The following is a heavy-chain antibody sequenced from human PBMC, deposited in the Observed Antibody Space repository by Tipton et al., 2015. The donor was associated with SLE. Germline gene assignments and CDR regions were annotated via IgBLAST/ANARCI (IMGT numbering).Heavy chain of an antibody. CDR1: GGTFSSYS. D-gene: IGHD5-24*01. V-gene: IGHV3-48*01. CDR3: AIPSRRDGYILGY. Sequence: SGAEVKKPGSSVKVSCKASGGTFSSYSMNWVRQAPGKGLEWVSSISSSSSTIYYADSVKGRFTISRDNAKNSLYLQMNSLRAEDTAVYYCAIPSRRDGYILGYWGQGTLVTVSS. CDR2: ISSSSSTI. J-gene: IGHJ4*02.